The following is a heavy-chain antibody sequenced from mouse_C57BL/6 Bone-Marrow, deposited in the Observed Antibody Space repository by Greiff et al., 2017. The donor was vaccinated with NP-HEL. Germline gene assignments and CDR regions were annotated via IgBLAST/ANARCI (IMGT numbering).Heavy chain of an antibody. D-gene: IGHD3-2*02. CDR2: IYPGSGST. V-gene: IGHV1-55*01. CDR1: GYTFTSYW. J-gene: IGHJ3*01. Sequence: QVQLQQSGAELVKPGASVKMSCKASGYTFTSYWITWVKQRPGQGLEWIGDIYPGSGSTNYNEKFKSKATLTVDTSSSTAYMHRSSLTSEDSAVYYCARGNSSGYAFAYWGQGTLVTVSA. CDR3: ARGNSSGYAFAY.